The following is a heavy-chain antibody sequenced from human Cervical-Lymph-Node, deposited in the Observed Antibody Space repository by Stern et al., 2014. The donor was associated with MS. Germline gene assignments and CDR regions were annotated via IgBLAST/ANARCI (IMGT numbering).Heavy chain of an antibody. CDR2: IHSSGST. J-gene: IGHJ4*02. CDR3: ARGAETATPWDF. Sequence: VQLLESGPGLVKPSETLSLTCTVSGGSIRSYYWSWIRQPPGKGLELIGYIHSSGSTNYKSSLKSRVTISVDTSKNQFSLNLNSVTAADTAVYYCARGAETATPWDFWGQGTLVTVSS. D-gene: IGHD5-24*01. V-gene: IGHV4-59*01. CDR1: GGSIRSYY.